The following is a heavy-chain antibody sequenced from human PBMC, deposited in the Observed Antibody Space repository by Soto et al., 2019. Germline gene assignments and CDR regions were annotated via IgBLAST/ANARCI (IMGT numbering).Heavy chain of an antibody. CDR1: GDTFAFHS. V-gene: IGHV1-69*02. CDR3: ATSYGSGYFDWLLQYPPYFDY. Sequence: SVKVSCKASGDTFAFHSINWVRQAPGLGLEWMGRINPILSMSNYAQRFQGRVTMTADKSTSTAYMVLSSLRSEDTAIYYCATSYGSGYFDWLLQYPPYFDYWGQGTLVTVSS. D-gene: IGHD3-9*01. J-gene: IGHJ4*02. CDR2: INPILSMS.